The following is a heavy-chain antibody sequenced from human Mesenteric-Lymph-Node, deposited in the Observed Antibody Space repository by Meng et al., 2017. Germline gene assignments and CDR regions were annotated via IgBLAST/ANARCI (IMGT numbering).Heavy chain of an antibody. J-gene: IGHJ6*02. Sequence: ASVKVSCKASGYTFTGYYMHWVRQAPGQGLEWMGRINPNSGGTNYAQKFQGRVTMTRDTSISTAYMELRSLRSDDTAVYYCARVLGGNSPSYYYYGMDVWGQGTTVTVSS. V-gene: IGHV1-2*06. CDR2: INPNSGGT. D-gene: IGHD4-23*01. CDR1: GYTFTGYY. CDR3: ARVLGGNSPSYYYYGMDV.